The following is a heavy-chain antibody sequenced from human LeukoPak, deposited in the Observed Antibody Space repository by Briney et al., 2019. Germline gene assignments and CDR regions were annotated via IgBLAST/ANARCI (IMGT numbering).Heavy chain of an antibody. CDR2: ITPTTSYI. J-gene: IGHJ4*02. D-gene: IGHD3-22*01. CDR1: GLSFSSFS. V-gene: IGHV3-21*01. Sequence: PGGSLRLSCAASGLSFSSFSFNWIRQARGKGLEWVSSITPTTSYIYYADSVRGRFTISRENAKNSLYLQMNSLRAEDTAVYYCARLRRTSDSSGYYYYYDYWGQGTLVTVFS. CDR3: ARLRRTSDSSGYYYYYDY.